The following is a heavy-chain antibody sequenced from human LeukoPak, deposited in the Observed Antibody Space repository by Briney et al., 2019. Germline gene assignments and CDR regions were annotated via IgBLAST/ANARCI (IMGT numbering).Heavy chain of an antibody. CDR1: GFTFSSYS. CDR2: ISSSSSYI. D-gene: IGHD3-22*01. V-gene: IGHV3-21*01. Sequence: PGGSLRLSCAASGFTFSSYSMNWVRQAPGKGLEWVSSISSSSSYIYYADSVKGRFTISRDNAKNSLYLQMNSLRAEDTAVYYCARDRRTYYYDISGYYSPYWGQGTLVTVSS. CDR3: ARDRRTYYYDISGYYSPY. J-gene: IGHJ4*02.